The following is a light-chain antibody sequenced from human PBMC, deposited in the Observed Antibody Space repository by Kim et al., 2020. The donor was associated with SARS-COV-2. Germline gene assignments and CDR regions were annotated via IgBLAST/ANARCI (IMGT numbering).Light chain of an antibody. CDR1: SSDVGAYDS. CDR3: SSYTRSSSYV. V-gene: IGLV2-14*03. CDR2: DVT. Sequence: GQAIPLACTGTSSDVGAYDSVSWYQQYPGKAPRLIIYDVTNRPSGVSNRFSGSKSGNTASLTISGLQAEDEADYYCSSYTRSSSYVFGTGTKVTVL. J-gene: IGLJ1*01.